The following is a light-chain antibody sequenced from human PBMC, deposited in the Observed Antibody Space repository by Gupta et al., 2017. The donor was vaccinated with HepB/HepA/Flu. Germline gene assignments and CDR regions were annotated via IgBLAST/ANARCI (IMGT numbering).Light chain of an antibody. V-gene: IGLV3-9*01. CDR1: NIGSKN. CDR2: RDS. J-gene: IGLJ2*01. Sequence: SYELTQPLSVSVALGQTARITCGGNNIGSKNVHWYQQKPGQAPVLVIYRDSNRPSEIPERFSGSNSGNTATLTISRAQGGDEADYYCQVWDITTAHVVFGGGTNLTVL. CDR3: QVWDITTAHVV.